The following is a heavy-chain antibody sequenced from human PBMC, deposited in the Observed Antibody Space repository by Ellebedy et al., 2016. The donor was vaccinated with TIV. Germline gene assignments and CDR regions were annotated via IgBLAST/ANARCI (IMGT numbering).Heavy chain of an antibody. CDR3: ARNPQGVPFDY. CDR1: GFTFSNYN. Sequence: GESLKISCAASGFTFSNYNMNWVRQAPGKGLEWVASISSSSTYIYDADSVKGRFTISRDNAKNSLSLQMNSLRAEDTAVYYCARNPQGVPFDYWGQGTLVTVSS. D-gene: IGHD2-8*01. J-gene: IGHJ4*02. V-gene: IGHV3-21*01. CDR2: ISSSSTYI.